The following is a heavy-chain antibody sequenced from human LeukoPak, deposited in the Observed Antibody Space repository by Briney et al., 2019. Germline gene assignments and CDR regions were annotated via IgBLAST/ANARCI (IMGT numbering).Heavy chain of an antibody. CDR2: ISGSGGST. Sequence: PGGSLRLSCAASGFTFSSYGMSWVRQAPGKGLEWVSAISGSGGSTYYADSVKGRFTISRDNSKNSLYLQMNSLRAEDTALYYCARVGSSGWYYHFDYWGQGIRVTASS. CDR1: GFTFSSYG. D-gene: IGHD6-19*01. CDR3: ARVGSSGWYYHFDY. V-gene: IGHV3-23*01. J-gene: IGHJ4*02.